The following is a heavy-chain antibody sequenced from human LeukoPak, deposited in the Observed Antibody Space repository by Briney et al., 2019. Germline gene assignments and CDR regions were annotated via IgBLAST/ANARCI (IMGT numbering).Heavy chain of an antibody. V-gene: IGHV3-48*03. Sequence: GGSLRLSCAASGFTFSSYEMNWVRQAPGKGLEWVSYISSSGSTIYYADFVKGRFTISRDNAKNSLYLQMNSLRAEDTAVYYCARDLRSPALAAVPGSYFDYWGQGTLVTVSS. J-gene: IGHJ4*02. D-gene: IGHD6-13*01. CDR3: ARDLRSPALAAVPGSYFDY. CDR2: ISSSGSTI. CDR1: GFTFSSYE.